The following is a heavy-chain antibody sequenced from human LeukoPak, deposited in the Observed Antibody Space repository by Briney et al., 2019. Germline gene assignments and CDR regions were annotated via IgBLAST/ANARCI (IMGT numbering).Heavy chain of an antibody. V-gene: IGHV3-23*01. CDR2: ISGSGGST. Sequence: GGSLRLSCAASGFTFSSYAMSWVRQAPGKGLEWVSAISGSGGSTYYADSVKGRFTISRDNSKNTLYLQMNSLRAEDTAVYYCANSRGYSYGPFDYWGQGTLVSVSS. CDR1: GFTFSSYA. D-gene: IGHD5-18*01. J-gene: IGHJ4*02. CDR3: ANSRGYSYGPFDY.